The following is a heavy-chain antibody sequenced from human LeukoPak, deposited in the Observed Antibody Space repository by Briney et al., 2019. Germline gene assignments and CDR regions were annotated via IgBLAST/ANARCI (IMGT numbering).Heavy chain of an antibody. Sequence: GGSLRLSYAASGFTFSSYAMSWVRQAPGKGLEWVSAISGSGGSTYYADYVKGRFTISRDNSKNTLYLQMNSLRAEDTAVYYCAKVQKAILWFGELGDWFDPWGQGTLVTVSS. CDR3: AKVQKAILWFGELGDWFDP. J-gene: IGHJ5*02. CDR1: GFTFSSYA. V-gene: IGHV3-23*01. D-gene: IGHD3-10*01. CDR2: ISGSGGST.